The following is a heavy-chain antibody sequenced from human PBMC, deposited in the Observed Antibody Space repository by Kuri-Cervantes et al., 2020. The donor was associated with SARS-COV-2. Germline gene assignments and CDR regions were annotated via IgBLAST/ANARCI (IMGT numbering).Heavy chain of an antibody. Sequence: ASVKVSCKASGYSFSSYDINWVRQAAGQGLEWMGWLNPDTGNTGNAKEFQGRVTMTTDTSINTAYMEVSSLSFEDTAMYYCARDSGDWNPDGLDIWGQGTMVTVSS. D-gene: IGHD1-1*01. CDR2: LNPDTGNT. V-gene: IGHV1-8*01. CDR1: GYSFSSYD. CDR3: ARDSGDWNPDGLDI. J-gene: IGHJ3*02.